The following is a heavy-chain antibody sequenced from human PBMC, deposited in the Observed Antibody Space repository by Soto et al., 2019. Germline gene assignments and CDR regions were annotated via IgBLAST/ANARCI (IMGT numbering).Heavy chain of an antibody. V-gene: IGHV2-5*02. CDR2: IYWDDDK. Sequence: QITLKESGPTLVKPTQTLTLTCTFSGFSLSTSGVGVGWIRQPPGKALEWLALIYWDDDKRYSASLKSRLTITKDTSKNQVVLTMTNMDPVDTATYYCAHRRQLWFGELSSPAPMDVWGQGTTVTVSS. CDR1: GFSLSTSGVG. CDR3: AHRRQLWFGELSSPAPMDV. J-gene: IGHJ6*02. D-gene: IGHD3-10*01.